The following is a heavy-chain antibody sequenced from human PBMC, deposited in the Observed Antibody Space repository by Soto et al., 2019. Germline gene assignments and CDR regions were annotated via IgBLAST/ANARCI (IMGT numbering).Heavy chain of an antibody. V-gene: IGHV3-33*01. D-gene: IGHD1-26*01. J-gene: IGHJ5*02. Sequence: QVLLVESGGGVVQPGTSLRLSCAASGFSFRNYGMHWVRQAPGKGLEWVAVNSSDGSTKYYAASVKGRFTISSDNSKNTLYLQMSSLRAEDTALYYCARWGGSYYESWFDPWGQGTLVIVSS. CDR1: GFSFRNYG. CDR3: ARWGGSYYESWFDP. CDR2: NSSDGSTK.